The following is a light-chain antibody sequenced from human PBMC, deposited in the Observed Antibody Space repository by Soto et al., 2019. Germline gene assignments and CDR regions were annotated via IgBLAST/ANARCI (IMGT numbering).Light chain of an antibody. Sequence: AIRMTQSPSSLSASTGDRVTISCRASQDISDYLVWYQQKPGKAPKGLIHAASTLQGGVSSRFSGSRSGTDFTLTINSLQSEDFATYYCQHYYTYPWTFGQGTKVEV. V-gene: IGKV1-8*01. J-gene: IGKJ1*01. CDR1: QDISDY. CDR3: QHYYTYPWT. CDR2: AAS.